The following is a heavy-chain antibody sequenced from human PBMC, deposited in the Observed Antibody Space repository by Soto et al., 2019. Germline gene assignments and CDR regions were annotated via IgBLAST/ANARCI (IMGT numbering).Heavy chain of an antibody. V-gene: IGHV4-31*03. D-gene: IGHD3-22*01. CDR2: IYYSGST. CDR1: GGSISSGGYY. Sequence: QVQLQESGPGLVKPSQTLSLTRTVSGGSISSGGYYWSWIRQHPGKGLEWIGYIYYSGSTYYNPSLKSRVTISVDTSKNQFSLKLSSVTAADTAVYYCASPGYYYDSSGYLSFMYFDLWGRGTLVTVSS. CDR3: ASPGYYYDSSGYLSFMYFDL. J-gene: IGHJ2*01.